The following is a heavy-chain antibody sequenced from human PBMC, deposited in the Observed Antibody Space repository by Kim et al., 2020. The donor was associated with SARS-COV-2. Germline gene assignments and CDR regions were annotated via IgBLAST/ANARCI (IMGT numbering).Heavy chain of an antibody. CDR1: GASITSGSYY. D-gene: IGHD1-26*01. CDR2: ISSSGNT. J-gene: IGHJ5*02. V-gene: IGHV4-39*07. Sequence: SETLSLTCNVSGASITSGSYYWGWIREAPGQGLEWIGSISSSGNTYYSPSLKSRVSISRSTSKNQFSLNLVSVTAAATALSVCVRYSANHFASLGQG. CDR3: VRYSANHFAS.